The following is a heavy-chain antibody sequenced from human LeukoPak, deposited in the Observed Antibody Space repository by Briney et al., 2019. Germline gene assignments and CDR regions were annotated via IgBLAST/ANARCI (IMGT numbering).Heavy chain of an antibody. Sequence: PGGSLRLSCAASGFTFTNYAMSWVRQAPGKGLESVSVISGTGAFTYYADSVKGRFTISRDNSKNTLYLQMNSLRAEDTTVYYCARDIAAAAYFDYWGQGTLVTVSS. V-gene: IGHV3-23*01. CDR2: ISGTGAFT. J-gene: IGHJ4*02. CDR1: GFTFTNYA. CDR3: ARDIAAAAYFDY. D-gene: IGHD6-13*01.